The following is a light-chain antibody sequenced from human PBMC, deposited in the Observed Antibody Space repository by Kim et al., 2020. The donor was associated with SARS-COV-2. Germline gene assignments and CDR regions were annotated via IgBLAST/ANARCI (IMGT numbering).Light chain of an antibody. V-gene: IGLV3-1*01. CDR3: QAWDSSTGV. CDR2: QDS. Sequence: SYELTQPPSVSVSPGQTASITCSGDKLGDKYACWYQQKPGQSPVLVIYQDSKRPSGIPERFSGSNSGNTATLTISGTQAMDEADYYCQAWDSSTGVFGTGNKVIVL. J-gene: IGLJ1*01. CDR1: KLGDKY.